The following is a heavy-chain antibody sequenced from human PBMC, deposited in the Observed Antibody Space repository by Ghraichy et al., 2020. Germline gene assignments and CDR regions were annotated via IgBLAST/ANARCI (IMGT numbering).Heavy chain of an antibody. V-gene: IGHV1-3*01. CDR1: GYTFTGYA. CDR2: INGGNGKT. Sequence: ASVKVSCKASGYTFTGYALHWVRQAPGQRPEWMGYINGGNGKTEYSQKFHDRITITRDTPASTAYLELSSLNFEDTAVYYCVRDFGYQVLFSWGQGTLVTVSS. D-gene: IGHD2-2*01. CDR3: VRDFGYQVLFS. J-gene: IGHJ4*02.